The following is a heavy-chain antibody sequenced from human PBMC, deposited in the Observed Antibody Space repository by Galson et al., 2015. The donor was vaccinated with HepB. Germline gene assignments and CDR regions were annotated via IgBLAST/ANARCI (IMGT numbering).Heavy chain of an antibody. CDR1: GYTFTGYY. CDR2: INTNSGGT. D-gene: IGHD4-17*01. V-gene: IGHV1-2*02. Sequence: SVKVSCKASGYTFTGYYMHWVRQAPGQGLEWMGWINTNSGGTNYAQKFQGRVTMTRDTSISTAYMELSRLRSDDTAVYYCARGRIGTHNDYGDYVSFYDYWGQGTLVTVSS. J-gene: IGHJ4*02. CDR3: ARGRIGTHNDYGDYVSFYDY.